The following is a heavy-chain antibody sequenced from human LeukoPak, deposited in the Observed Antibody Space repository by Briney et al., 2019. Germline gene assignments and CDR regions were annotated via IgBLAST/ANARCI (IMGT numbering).Heavy chain of an antibody. CDR2: IKSDGSS. D-gene: IGHD3-10*02. CDR1: GFTFSSYW. Sequence: GGSLRLSCAASGFTFSSYWMHWVRQAPGKGLVWVSRIKSDGSSIYADSVKGRFTISRDNAKNSLYLQMNSLRAEDTAVYYCAELGITMIGGVWGKGTTVTISS. CDR3: AELGITMIGGV. J-gene: IGHJ6*04. V-gene: IGHV3-74*01.